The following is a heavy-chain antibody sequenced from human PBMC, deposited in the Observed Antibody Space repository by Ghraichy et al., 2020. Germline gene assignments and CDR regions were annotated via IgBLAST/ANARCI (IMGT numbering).Heavy chain of an antibody. Sequence: SCAASGFTFSSYAMSWVRQAPGKGLEWVSTIGSSGGSTYHADSVKGRFTVSRDNSKNTLFMQMSSLRAEDTAVYYCAKSWGYCSGGACPPYNWFDPWGQGTLVTVSS. V-gene: IGHV3-23*01. D-gene: IGHD2-15*01. CDR3: AKSWGYCSGGACPPYNWFDP. J-gene: IGHJ5*02. CDR2: IGSSGGST. CDR1: GFTFSSYA.